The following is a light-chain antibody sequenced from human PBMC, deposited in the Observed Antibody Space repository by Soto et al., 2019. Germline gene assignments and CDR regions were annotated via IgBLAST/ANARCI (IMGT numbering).Light chain of an antibody. J-gene: IGKJ1*01. Sequence: AIQMTQSPSSLSATVGDRVTITCRASQDIRNDLGWYQQKPGKTPKLLIFAASSLQSGVPSRFSGSGSGTDFTLTISSLQLEDFATYYCLQDFNYPWTFGQGTKVEIE. V-gene: IGKV1-6*01. CDR3: LQDFNYPWT. CDR2: AAS. CDR1: QDIRND.